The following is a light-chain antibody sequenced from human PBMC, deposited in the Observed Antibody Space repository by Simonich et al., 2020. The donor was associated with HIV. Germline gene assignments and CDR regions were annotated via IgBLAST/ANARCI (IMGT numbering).Light chain of an antibody. Sequence: DVVMTQSPLSLPVTPGEPASISCRSSQSLLHSNGYNYLDWCLQKPGQSPHLLIYLASNRASGVPDRFSGSGSGTDFTLTISSLQPEDFATYYCQQFNSYPITFGQGTRLEIK. CDR1: QSLLHSNGYNY. V-gene: IGKV2-28*01. J-gene: IGKJ5*01. CDR3: QQFNSYPIT. CDR2: LAS.